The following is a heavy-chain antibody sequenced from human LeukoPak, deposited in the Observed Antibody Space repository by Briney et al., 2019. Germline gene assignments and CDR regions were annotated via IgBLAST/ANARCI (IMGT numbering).Heavy chain of an antibody. CDR1: GFTFSSYS. D-gene: IGHD3-10*01. J-gene: IGHJ4*02. V-gene: IGHV3-21*01. CDR3: VPGLGSPLYFDY. Sequence: GGSLRLSCAASGFTFSSYSMNWVRQAPGKGLEWVSSISSSSSYIYYANSVKGRFTISRDNAKNSLYLQTNSLRAEDTAVYYCVPGLGSPLYFDYWGQGTLVTVSS. CDR2: ISSSSSYI.